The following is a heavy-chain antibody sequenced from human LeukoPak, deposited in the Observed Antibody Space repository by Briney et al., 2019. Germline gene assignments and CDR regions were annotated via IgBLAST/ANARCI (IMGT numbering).Heavy chain of an antibody. D-gene: IGHD4-11*01. J-gene: IGHJ4*02. CDR2: VYYTGAS. Sequence: SETLSLTCTVSGGSISSSSYYWGWIRQPPGKGLEWIGSVYYTGASYYNPSLKSRVTISVDRSKNQFSLKLSSVTAADTAVYYCARVDYSIIDYWGQGTLVTVSS. V-gene: IGHV4-39*07. CDR1: GGSISSSSYY. CDR3: ARVDYSIIDY.